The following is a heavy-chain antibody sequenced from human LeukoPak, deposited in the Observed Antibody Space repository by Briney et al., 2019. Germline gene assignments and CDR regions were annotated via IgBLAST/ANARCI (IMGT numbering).Heavy chain of an antibody. D-gene: IGHD5-18*01. Sequence: PGGSLRLSCTGSGFTFGDHVMSWVRQAPGKGLEWVGFIRSKAYRGTTEYAASVKGRFTISRDDSASIAYLQMNSLRTEDTAVYYCARGPIQLWIHNAMDVWGQGTTVTVSS. J-gene: IGHJ6*02. CDR2: IRSKAYRGTT. CDR1: GFTFGDHV. CDR3: ARGPIQLWIHNAMDV. V-gene: IGHV3-49*04.